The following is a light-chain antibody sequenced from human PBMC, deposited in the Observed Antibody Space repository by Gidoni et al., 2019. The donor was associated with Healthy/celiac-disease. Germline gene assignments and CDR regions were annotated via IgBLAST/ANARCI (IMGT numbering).Light chain of an antibody. CDR3: QQYGSSPGYT. CDR1: QSVSSSY. CDR2: GAS. J-gene: IGKJ2*01. V-gene: IGKV3-20*01. Sequence: VLPQSPGTLSLSPGESATLSCRASQSVSSSYLAWYQQKPGQAPRLLIYGASSRATGIPDRFSGSGSGTDFTLTSSRLEPEDFAVYYCQQYGSSPGYTFXXXTKLEIK.